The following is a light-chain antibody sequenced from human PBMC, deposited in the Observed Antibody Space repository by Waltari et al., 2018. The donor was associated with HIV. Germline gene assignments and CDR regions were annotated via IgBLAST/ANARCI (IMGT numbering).Light chain of an antibody. Sequence: QSGLRQPPSTSRPPGQRVVISCSGSNSNVGKNYVSLFQQLPGPAPRLLIYRNVRRPSGVPDRFTAAKSGSSASLVISGLRSDDEAEYFCASWDDALSSWLFGGGTKLTVL. CDR1: NSNVGKNY. V-gene: IGLV1-47*01. CDR3: ASWDDALSSWL. J-gene: IGLJ6*01. CDR2: RNV.